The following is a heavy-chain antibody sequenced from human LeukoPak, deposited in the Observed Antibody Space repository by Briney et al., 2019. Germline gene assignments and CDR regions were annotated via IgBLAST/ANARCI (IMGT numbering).Heavy chain of an antibody. D-gene: IGHD5-18*01. Sequence: SEALSLTCTVSGGSISSGGYSWSWIRQHPGKGLEWIGYIYYGGSTYYNPSLKSRVTISVDTSKNQFSLKLSSVTAADTAVYYCAREGTGGYSYGRKGYFDLWGRGTLVTVSS. CDR1: GGSISSGGYS. CDR3: AREGTGGYSYGRKGYFDL. CDR2: IYYGGST. V-gene: IGHV4-31*03. J-gene: IGHJ2*01.